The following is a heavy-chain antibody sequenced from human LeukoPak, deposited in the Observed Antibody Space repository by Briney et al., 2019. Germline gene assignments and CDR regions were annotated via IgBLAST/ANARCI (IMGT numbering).Heavy chain of an antibody. CDR1: GGSFSGYY. CDR3: ARPMGLTIAARPRVAFDI. Sequence: SETLSLTCAVYGGSFSGYYWSWIRQPPGKGLEWIGEINHSGSTNYNPSLKSRVTISVDTSKNQFSLKLSSVTAADTAVYYCARPMGLTIAARPRVAFDIWGQGTMVTVSS. CDR2: INHSGST. D-gene: IGHD6-6*01. V-gene: IGHV4-34*01. J-gene: IGHJ3*02.